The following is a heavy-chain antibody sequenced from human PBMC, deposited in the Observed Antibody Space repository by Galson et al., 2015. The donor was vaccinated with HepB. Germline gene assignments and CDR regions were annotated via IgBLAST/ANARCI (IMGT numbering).Heavy chain of an antibody. CDR3: ARGRGYSYGYSDY. Sequence: LRLSCAASGFTFSSYSMNWVRQAPGKGLEWVSYISSSGNTIDYVDSVKGRFTISRDNAKNSLYLQMNSLRAEDTAVYYCARGRGYSYGYSDYWGQGSLVIVSS. V-gene: IGHV3-48*01. D-gene: IGHD5-18*01. CDR1: GFTFSSYS. J-gene: IGHJ4*02. CDR2: ISSSGNTI.